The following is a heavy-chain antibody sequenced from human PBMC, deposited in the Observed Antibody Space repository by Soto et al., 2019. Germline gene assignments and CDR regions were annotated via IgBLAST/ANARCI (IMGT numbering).Heavy chain of an antibody. CDR2: ISGSGGSK. V-gene: IGHV3-23*01. CDR3: AKDESVYCTNGVCRYFDY. CDR1: GFTFSSYA. Sequence: GGSLRLSCAASGFTFSSYAMSWVRQAPGKGLEWVSAISGSGGSKYYADSVKGRFTISRDNSKNTLYLQMNSLRAEDTAVYYWAKDESVYCTNGVCRYFDYWGQGTLVTVSS. J-gene: IGHJ4*02. D-gene: IGHD2-8*01.